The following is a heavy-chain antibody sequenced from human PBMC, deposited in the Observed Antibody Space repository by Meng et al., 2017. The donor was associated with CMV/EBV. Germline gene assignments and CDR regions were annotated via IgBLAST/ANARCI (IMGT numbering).Heavy chain of an antibody. D-gene: IGHD3-22*01. J-gene: IGHJ4*02. CDR2: IYYSGTT. Sequence: LLQAAGPGQVKPSPTLSPSCSVPGGAISSGDYYWSWIRQPPGKGLEWIGYIYYSGTTYYNPSLESRVTISVDTSKNQFSLNLSSVTAADTAVYYCARLSGSGTTSTGYHYAFDSWGQGTLVTVSS. V-gene: IGHV4-30-4*08. CDR3: ARLSGSGTTSTGYHYAFDS. CDR1: GGAISSGDYY.